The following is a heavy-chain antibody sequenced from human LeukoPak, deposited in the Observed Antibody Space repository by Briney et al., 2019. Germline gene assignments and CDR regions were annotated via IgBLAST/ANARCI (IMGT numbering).Heavy chain of an antibody. CDR2: IIPIFGTA. CDR3: AREHPSGLRLNWFDP. D-gene: IGHD4-17*01. Sequence: VASVKVSCKASGGTFSSYAISWVRQAPGQGLEWMGRIIPIFGTANYAQKFQGRVTITADESTSTAYMELSSLRFEDTAVYYCAREHPSGLRLNWFDPWGQGTLVTVSS. V-gene: IGHV1-69*15. CDR1: GGTFSSYA. J-gene: IGHJ5*02.